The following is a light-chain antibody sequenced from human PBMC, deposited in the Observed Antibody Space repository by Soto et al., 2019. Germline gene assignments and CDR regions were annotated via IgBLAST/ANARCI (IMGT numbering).Light chain of an antibody. CDR1: QSVSSK. J-gene: IGKJ1*01. V-gene: IGKV3-15*01. CDR3: QQYNSWLWT. CDR2: GAS. Sequence: VMTQSPATLSVSPGERATLSCRASQSVSSKLAWYQQKPGQAPRLLIYGASTRATGIPARFSGSGSGTEFTLIISSLQSEDSAVYYCQQYNSWLWTFXQGTKVDIK.